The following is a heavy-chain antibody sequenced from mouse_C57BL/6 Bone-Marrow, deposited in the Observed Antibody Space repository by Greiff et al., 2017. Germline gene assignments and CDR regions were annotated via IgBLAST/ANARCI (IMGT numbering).Heavy chain of an antibody. D-gene: IGHD4-1*01. Sequence: QVQLQQPGAELVMPGASVKLSCKASGYTFTSYWMHWVKQRPGQGLEWIGEIDPSDSYTNYNQKFKGKSTMTVDKSSSTAYMQLSGLTSEGSAVCYWARSRELGRGYAVDYWGQGTSVTVSS. CDR1: GYTFTSYW. V-gene: IGHV1-69*01. CDR3: ARSRELGRGYAVDY. CDR2: IDPSDSYT. J-gene: IGHJ4*01.